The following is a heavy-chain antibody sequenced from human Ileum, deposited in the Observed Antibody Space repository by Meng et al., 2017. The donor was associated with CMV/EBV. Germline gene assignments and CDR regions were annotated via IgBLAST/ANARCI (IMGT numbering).Heavy chain of an antibody. CDR2: IYPSSGGA. CDR1: GYSSPSHS. V-gene: IGHV1-46*01. J-gene: IGHJ4*02. CDR3: ARLSAYYFDY. Sequence: QVGLVQAGAGVRKLGAPGKVSCKGVGYSSPSHSMHGGRQAPGQGLGWLGMIYPSSGGATYAQKFQGRVTMTSDTSTGTVYMELSSLRSEDTAVYYCARLSAYYFDYWGQGTLVTVSS.